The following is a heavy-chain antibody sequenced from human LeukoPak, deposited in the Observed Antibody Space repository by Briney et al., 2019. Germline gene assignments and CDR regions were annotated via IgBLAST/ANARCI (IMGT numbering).Heavy chain of an antibody. CDR2: IYYSGST. CDR1: GGSISSYY. D-gene: IGHD5-24*01. CDR3: ARGQGDGPNWFDP. V-gene: IGHV4-59*01. J-gene: IGHJ5*02. Sequence: PSETLSLTCTVSGGSISSYYWSWIRQPPGKGLEWIGYIYYSGSTNYNPSLKSRVTISVDTSKNQFSLKLSSVTAADTAVYYCARGQGDGPNWFDPWGQGTLVTVS.